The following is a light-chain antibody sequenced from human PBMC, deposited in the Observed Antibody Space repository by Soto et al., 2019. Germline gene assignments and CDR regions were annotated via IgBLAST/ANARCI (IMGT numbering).Light chain of an antibody. CDR2: ADS. CDR3: HVWDRSSEHI. Sequence: SYELTQPLSVSVAAGQTARITCGGNNIGSKSVHWYQQKPGQAPVLVVDADSDRPSGIPERFSGSNSGNTTTLTISRVEAGDEADYFCHVWDRSSEHIFGTGTKVTVL. V-gene: IGLV3-21*02. CDR1: NIGSKS. J-gene: IGLJ1*01.